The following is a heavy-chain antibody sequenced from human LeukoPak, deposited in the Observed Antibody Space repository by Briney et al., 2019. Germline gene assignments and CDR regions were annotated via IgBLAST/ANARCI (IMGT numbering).Heavy chain of an antibody. CDR2: IYYSGST. J-gene: IGHJ6*02. Sequence: PSETLSLTCAVYGGSFSGSYWSWIRQHPGKGLEWIGYIYYSGSTNYNPSLKSRVTISVATSKNQFSLKLSSVTAADTAVYYCARDTYGSGSYYNGPYYYGMDVWGQGTTGTVSS. D-gene: IGHD3-10*01. CDR3: ARDTYGSGSYYNGPYYYGMDV. V-gene: IGHV4-59*01. CDR1: GGSFSGSY.